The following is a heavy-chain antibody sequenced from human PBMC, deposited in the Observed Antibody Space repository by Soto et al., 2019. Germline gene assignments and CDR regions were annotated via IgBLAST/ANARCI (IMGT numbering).Heavy chain of an antibody. CDR3: AREQLASYYFDY. CDR2: ISYDGSNK. D-gene: IGHD6-6*01. CDR1: GFTFSSYA. J-gene: IGHJ4*02. Sequence: PGGSLRLSCAASGFTFSSYAMHWVRQAPGKGLEWVAVISYDGSNKYYADSVKGRFTISRDNSKNTLYLQMNSLRAEDTAVYYCAREQLASYYFDYWGQGTLVTV. V-gene: IGHV3-30-3*01.